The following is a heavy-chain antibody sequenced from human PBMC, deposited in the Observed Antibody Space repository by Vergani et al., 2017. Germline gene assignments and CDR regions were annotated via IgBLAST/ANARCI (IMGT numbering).Heavy chain of an antibody. D-gene: IGHD6-6*01. Sequence: QLQLQESGPGLVKPSETLSLTCTVSGGSISSSSYYWGWLRQPPGKGLEWIGSIYYSGSTYYNPSLKSRVTISVDTSKNQFSLKLSSVTAADTAVYYCARVGWGQYNFAYWGQGTLVTVSS. J-gene: IGHJ4*02. V-gene: IGHV4-39*07. CDR1: GGSISSSSYY. CDR3: ARVGWGQYNFAY. CDR2: IYYSGST.